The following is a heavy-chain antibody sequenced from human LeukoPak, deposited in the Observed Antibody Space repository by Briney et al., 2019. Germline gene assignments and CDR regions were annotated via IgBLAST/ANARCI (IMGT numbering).Heavy chain of an antibody. CDR3: ARDPRLWFGESLVYYYGMDV. Sequence: SETLSLTCAVSGGSISSSNWWSWVRQPPGKGLEWIGEIYHSGSTNYNPSLKSRVTISVDKSKNQFSLKLSSVTAADTAVYYCARDPRLWFGESLVYYYGMDVWGQGTTVTVSS. V-gene: IGHV4-4*02. J-gene: IGHJ6*02. CDR2: IYHSGST. CDR1: GGSISSSNW. D-gene: IGHD3-10*01.